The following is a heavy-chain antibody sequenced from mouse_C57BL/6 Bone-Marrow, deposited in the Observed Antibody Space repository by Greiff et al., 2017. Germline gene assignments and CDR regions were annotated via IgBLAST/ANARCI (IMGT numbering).Heavy chain of an antibody. Sequence: DVMLVESGGGLVKPGGSLKLSCAASGFTFSSYAMSWVRQTPEKRLEWVATISDGGSYTYYPDNVEGRFTISRDNAKNNLYLQMSHLKSEDTAMYYCARGLAGYFDYWGQGTTLTVSS. V-gene: IGHV5-4*03. CDR3: ARGLAGYFDY. CDR2: ISDGGSYT. CDR1: GFTFSSYA. J-gene: IGHJ2*01.